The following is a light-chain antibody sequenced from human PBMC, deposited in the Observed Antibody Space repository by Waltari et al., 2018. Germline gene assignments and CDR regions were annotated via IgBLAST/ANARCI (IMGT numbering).Light chain of an antibody. CDR2: EVS. V-gene: IGLV2-14*01. CDR3: SSYTSSSTLV. Sequence: QSALPQPASVSRSPGPSITISCTGASSDVGGYNYVYWYQQHPGKAPNLMIYEVSNRPSGVSNRFPGSKSGNTASLTISGLKAEDEAYDYCSSYTSSSTLVCGGGTKLTV. J-gene: IGLJ2*01. CDR1: SSDVGGYNY.